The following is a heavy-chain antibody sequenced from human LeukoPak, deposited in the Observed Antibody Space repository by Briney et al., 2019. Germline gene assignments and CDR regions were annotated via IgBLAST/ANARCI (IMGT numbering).Heavy chain of an antibody. CDR1: GFTFSNYA. V-gene: IGHV4-34*01. CDR2: INHSGSN. Sequence: GSLRLSFAASGFTFSNYAMRWVRQAPGKGMEWIGEINHSGSNNYNPSLNSRVTISVDTSKNQFSLKLSSVTAADTAVYYCARLVLLRSYYYYYYMDVWGKGTTVTISS. J-gene: IGHJ6*03. CDR3: ARLVLLRSYYYYYYMDV. D-gene: IGHD6-6*01.